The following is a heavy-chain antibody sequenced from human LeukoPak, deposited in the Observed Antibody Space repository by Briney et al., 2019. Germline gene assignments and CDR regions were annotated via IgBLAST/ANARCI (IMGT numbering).Heavy chain of an antibody. CDR3: AKDEVVPGYYYTDV. J-gene: IGHJ6*03. CDR2: IRYDGGNT. Sequence: GGSLRLSCTASGFTFGDYAMSWFRQAPGMGLEWVAFIRYDGGNTYYADSVKGRFTIPRDNSKNTLYLQMNSLNAEDTAVYYCAKDEVVPGYYYTDVWGRGTTVTISS. D-gene: IGHD2-2*01. CDR1: GFTFGDYA. V-gene: IGHV3-30*02.